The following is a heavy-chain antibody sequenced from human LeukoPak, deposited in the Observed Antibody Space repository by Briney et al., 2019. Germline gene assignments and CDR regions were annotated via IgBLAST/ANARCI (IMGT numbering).Heavy chain of an antibody. D-gene: IGHD3-22*01. CDR2: IYPGDSDT. CDR3: ARRSGDSSGYWGYYYYGMDV. Sequence: GESLKISCKGSGYSFTSYWIGWVRQMPGKGLEWMGIIYPGDSDTRYSPSFQGQVTISADKSISTAYLQWSSLKASDTAMYYCARRSGDSSGYWGYYYYGMDVWGQGTTVTVSS. V-gene: IGHV5-51*01. J-gene: IGHJ6*02. CDR1: GYSFTSYW.